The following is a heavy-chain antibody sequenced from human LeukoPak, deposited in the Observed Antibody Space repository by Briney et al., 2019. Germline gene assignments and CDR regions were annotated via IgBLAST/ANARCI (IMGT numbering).Heavy chain of an antibody. D-gene: IGHD2-21*02. J-gene: IGHJ4*02. Sequence: ASVKVSCKASGYTFTSYAMHWVRQAPGQRLEWMGWINAGNGNTKYSQEFQGRVTITRDTSASTPYMELSSLRSEDMAVYYCARVAHCGGDCYLLDYWGQGTLVTVSS. CDR2: INAGNGNT. V-gene: IGHV1-3*03. CDR1: GYTFTSYA. CDR3: ARVAHCGGDCYLLDY.